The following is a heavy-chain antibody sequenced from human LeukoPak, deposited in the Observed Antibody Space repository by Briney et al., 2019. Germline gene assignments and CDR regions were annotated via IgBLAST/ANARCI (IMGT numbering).Heavy chain of an antibody. CDR2: IAGDR. D-gene: IGHD7-27*01. CDR1: GHTFSNYG. V-gene: IGHV1-18*01. CDR3: ARDFWNLYENNDSNRDFDN. J-gene: IGHJ4*02. Sequence: ASVKVSCKASGHTFSNYGISWVRQAPGQGLEWMAWIAGDRIYAPQFQGRLIISTDPSTSTAYMELRSLRSDDTAVYYCARDFWNLYENNDSNRDFDNWGQGTLLTVSS.